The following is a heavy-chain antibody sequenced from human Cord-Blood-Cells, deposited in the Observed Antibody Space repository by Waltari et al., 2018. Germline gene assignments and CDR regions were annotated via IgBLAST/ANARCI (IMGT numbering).Heavy chain of an antibody. CDR1: GFTFSSYW. CDR2: INSEGSST. Sequence: EVQLVESGGGLVQPGGSLRLSCAASGFTFSSYWMHWVRQAPGKGLVCVSRINSEGSSTSYADSVKGRFTIARDNAKDTLYLQMNGLGAEDTAVYYCARGGYDFWSGYYSFDLWGQGTLVTVSS. CDR3: ARGGYDFWSGYYSFDL. J-gene: IGHJ4*02. V-gene: IGHV3-74*01. D-gene: IGHD3-3*01.